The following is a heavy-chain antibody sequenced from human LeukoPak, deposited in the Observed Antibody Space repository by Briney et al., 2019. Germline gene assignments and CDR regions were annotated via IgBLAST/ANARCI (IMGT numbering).Heavy chain of an antibody. Sequence: PGGSLRLSCAASGFTFDDYAMHWVRQAPGKGLEWVSGISWNSGSIGYADSVKGRFTISRDNAKNSLYLQMNSLRAEDTALYYCARSGSYWAFDIWGQGTMVTVSS. CDR2: ISWNSGSI. J-gene: IGHJ3*02. D-gene: IGHD1-26*01. V-gene: IGHV3-9*01. CDR1: GFTFDDYA. CDR3: ARSGSYWAFDI.